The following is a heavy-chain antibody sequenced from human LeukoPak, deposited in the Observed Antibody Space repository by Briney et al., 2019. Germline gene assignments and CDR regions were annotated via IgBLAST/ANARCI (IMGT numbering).Heavy chain of an antibody. V-gene: IGHV3-30-3*01. D-gene: IGHD2-2*01. J-gene: IGHJ4*02. CDR3: ARDDCSTTSCLAY. Sequence: HPGGSLRLSCAASGFTFSSYAMHWVRQAPGKGLEWVAVISYDGSNKYYADSVKGRFTISRDNSKNTLYLQMNSLRAEDTAVYYCARDDCSTTSCLAYWGQGTLVSVSS. CDR1: GFTFSSYA. CDR2: ISYDGSNK.